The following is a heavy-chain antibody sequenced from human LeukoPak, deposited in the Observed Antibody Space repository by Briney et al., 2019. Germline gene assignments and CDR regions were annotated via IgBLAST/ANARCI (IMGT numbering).Heavy chain of an antibody. CDR3: ARGEGSSTLFSMDV. Sequence: SETLSPTCAVYGGSFSGYYWRWIRQPPGKGLEWIGEINHSGSTNYNPSLKSRVTISVDTSKNQFSLKLSSVTAADTAVYYCARGEGSSTLFSMDVWGKGTTVTVSS. CDR2: INHSGST. J-gene: IGHJ6*03. V-gene: IGHV4-34*01. D-gene: IGHD2-2*01. CDR1: GGSFSGYY.